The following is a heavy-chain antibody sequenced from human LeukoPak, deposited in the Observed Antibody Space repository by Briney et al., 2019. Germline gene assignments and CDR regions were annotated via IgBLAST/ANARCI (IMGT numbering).Heavy chain of an antibody. CDR1: GGSISSYY. CDR3: ARDMVDCSSTSCYSGSYKV. Sequence: PSETLSLTCTVSGGSISSYYCSWIRQPPGKGLEWIGYIYYSESTNYNPSLKSRVTISVDTSKNQFSLKLSSVTAADTAVYYCARDMVDCSSTSCYSGSYKVWGQGTLVTVSS. D-gene: IGHD2-2*01. CDR2: IYYSEST. J-gene: IGHJ4*02. V-gene: IGHV4-59*01.